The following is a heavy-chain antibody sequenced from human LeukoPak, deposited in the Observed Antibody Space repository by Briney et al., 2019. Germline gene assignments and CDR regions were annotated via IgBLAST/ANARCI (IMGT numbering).Heavy chain of an antibody. D-gene: IGHD4-17*01. CDR2: IDHDGINT. V-gene: IGHV3-74*01. CDR1: GFTFSTNW. J-gene: IGHJ4*02. Sequence: PGGSLRLSCAASGFTFSTNWMHWVRQAPGKGLVWVSRIDHDGINTYYADSVKGRFTISRDNAKNTLYLQMNSLRAENTAVYYCTGSFRYGDYRYWGQGTLVTVSS. CDR3: TGSFRYGDYRY.